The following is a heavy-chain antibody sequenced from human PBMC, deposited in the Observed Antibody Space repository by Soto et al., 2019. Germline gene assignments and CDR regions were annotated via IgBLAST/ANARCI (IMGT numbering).Heavy chain of an antibody. V-gene: IGHV4-4*07. CDR2: IYSSGNA. CDR3: SRDREFGH. CDR1: LDSISNSY. J-gene: IGHJ5*02. D-gene: IGHD3-10*01. Sequence: LSLTCSVSLDSISNSYWTWIRQPAGKGLEWIGHIYSSGNANYNPSLKSRVTMSLDTSKNQFSLKLNSVTAADTAVYYCSRDREFGHWGQGTLVTVSS.